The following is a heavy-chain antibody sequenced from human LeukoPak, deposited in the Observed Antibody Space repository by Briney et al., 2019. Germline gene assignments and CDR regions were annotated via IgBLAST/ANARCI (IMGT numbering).Heavy chain of an antibody. CDR1: GGTFSSYA. D-gene: IGHD1-7*01. CDR3: AREGQLELRNALDI. J-gene: IGHJ3*02. CDR2: IIPIFGTA. Sequence: SVKVSCKASGGTFSSYAISWVRQVPGQGLEWMGGIIPIFGTANYAQKFQGRVTITADESTSTAYMELSSLRSEDTAVYYCAREGQLELRNALDIWGQGTMVTVSS. V-gene: IGHV1-69*13.